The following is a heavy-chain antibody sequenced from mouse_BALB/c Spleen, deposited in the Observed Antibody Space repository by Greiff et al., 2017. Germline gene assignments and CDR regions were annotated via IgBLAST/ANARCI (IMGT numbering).Heavy chain of an antibody. CDR2: IWAGGST. CDR3: ARMDWDVGFDY. CDR1: GFSLTSYG. D-gene: IGHD4-1*01. Sequence: VHLVESGPGLVAPSQSLSITCTVSGFSLTSYGVHWVRQPPGKGLEWLGVIWAGGSTNYNSALISRLSISKDNSKSQVFLKMNSLQTDDTAMYYCARMDWDVGFDYWGQGTTLTVSS. J-gene: IGHJ2*01. V-gene: IGHV2-9*02.